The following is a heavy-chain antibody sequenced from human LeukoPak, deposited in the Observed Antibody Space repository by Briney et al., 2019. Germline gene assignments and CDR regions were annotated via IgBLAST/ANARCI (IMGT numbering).Heavy chain of an antibody. J-gene: IGHJ4*02. Sequence: GGSLRLSCAASGFTFSNAWMSWVRQAPGKGLEWVGRIKSKTDGGTTDYAAPVKGRFTISRDDSKSIAYLQMNSLKTEDTAVYYCSTLVRGVTYFDYWGQGTLVTVSS. CDR3: STLVRGVTYFDY. D-gene: IGHD3-10*01. CDR1: GFTFSNAW. CDR2: IKSKTDGGTT. V-gene: IGHV3-15*01.